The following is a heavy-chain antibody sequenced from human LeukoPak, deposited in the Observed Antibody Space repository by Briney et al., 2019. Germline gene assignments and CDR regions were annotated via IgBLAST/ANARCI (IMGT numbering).Heavy chain of an antibody. CDR1: GGTFSSYA. D-gene: IGHD3-22*01. CDR3: ARDTDSSGYCYTY. CDR2: IIPIFGTA. Sequence: GASVKVSCKASGGTFSSYAISWVRQAPGQGLEWMGGIIPIFGTANYAQKFQGRVTITADESTSTAYMELSSLRSEDTAVYYCARDTDSSGYCYTYWGQEPWSPSPQ. V-gene: IGHV1-69*01. J-gene: IGHJ4*01.